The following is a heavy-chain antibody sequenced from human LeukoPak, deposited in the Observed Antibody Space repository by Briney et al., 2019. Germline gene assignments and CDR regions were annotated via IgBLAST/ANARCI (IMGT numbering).Heavy chain of an antibody. J-gene: IGHJ4*02. Sequence: PGGSLRLSCAASGFTFSSFAMTWVRQAPGRGLEWVSGISGSGADTYYADSVRGRFTISRDNSKNTLYLQMNSLRAEDTAVYYCAKGRIGGAHGYFDYWGQGSLVTVSS. CDR1: GFTFSSFA. D-gene: IGHD2/OR15-2a*01. CDR2: ISGSGADT. CDR3: AKGRIGGAHGYFDY. V-gene: IGHV3-23*01.